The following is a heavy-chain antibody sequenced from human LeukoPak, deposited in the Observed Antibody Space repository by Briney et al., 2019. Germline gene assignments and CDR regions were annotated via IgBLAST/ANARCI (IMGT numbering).Heavy chain of an antibody. V-gene: IGHV3-11*01. J-gene: IGHJ4*02. CDR3: AKDEGYCSGGSCHSFFDY. CDR1: GFTFSDYY. D-gene: IGHD2-15*01. Sequence: GGSLRLSCAASGFTFSDYYMSWIRQAPGKGLEWVSYISSSGSTIYYADSVKGRFTISRDNSKNTLYLQMNSLRAEDTAVYYCAKDEGYCSGGSCHSFFDYWGQGTLVTVSS. CDR2: ISSSGSTI.